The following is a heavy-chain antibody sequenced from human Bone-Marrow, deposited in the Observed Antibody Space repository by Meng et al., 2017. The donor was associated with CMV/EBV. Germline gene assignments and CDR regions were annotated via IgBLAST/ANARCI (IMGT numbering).Heavy chain of an antibody. J-gene: IGHJ6*02. Sequence: GESLKISCKASGYDFPSYWIAWVRQMPGKGLEWMGIVYPGDSNTRYSPSFQGQVTISADKSINTAYLQWSSLKASDTAIYYCERPSSPSSSSLHYYGMDVWGQGTTVTVSS. CDR3: ERPSSPSSSSLHYYGMDV. CDR2: VYPGDSNT. D-gene: IGHD2-2*01. V-gene: IGHV5-51*01. CDR1: GYDFPSYW.